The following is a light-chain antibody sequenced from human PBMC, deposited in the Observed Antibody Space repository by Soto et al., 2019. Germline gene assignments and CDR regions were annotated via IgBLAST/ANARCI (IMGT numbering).Light chain of an antibody. J-gene: IGKJ1*01. CDR1: QSISSW. CDR2: KAS. Sequence: DIPVTQAPSTLSAYVGARVTITCRASQSISSWLAWYQQKPGKAPKLLIYKASSLEGGVPSRFSGIGSGTDFTLTISRLQPEDFANYYGQQYKSYSPWTFGQGTKVDIK. CDR3: QQYKSYSPWT. V-gene: IGKV1-5*03.